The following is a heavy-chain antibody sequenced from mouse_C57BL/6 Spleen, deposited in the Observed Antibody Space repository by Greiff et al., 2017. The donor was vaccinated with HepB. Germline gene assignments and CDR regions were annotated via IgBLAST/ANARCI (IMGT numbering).Heavy chain of an antibody. CDR3: ARGYYSNPFAY. CDR2: ISYDGSN. J-gene: IGHJ3*01. CDR1: GYSITSGYY. V-gene: IGHV3-6*01. D-gene: IGHD2-5*01. Sequence: EVQRVESGPGLVKPSQSLSLTCSVSGYSITSGYYWNWIRQFPGNKLEWMGYISYDGSNNYNPSLKNRISITRDTSKNQFFLKLNSVTTEDTATYYCARGYYSNPFAYWGQGTLVTVSA.